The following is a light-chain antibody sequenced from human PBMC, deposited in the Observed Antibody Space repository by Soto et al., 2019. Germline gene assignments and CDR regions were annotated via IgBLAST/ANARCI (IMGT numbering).Light chain of an antibody. Sequence: EIVLTQSPGTLSLSPGERATLSCRASQTVSNTYLAWYQQKPGQAPRLLIYGASSRATGIPDRFSGSGSGTDFTLTISRLEPEDFAVYYCQQFRGLWTFGLGPRWRSN. CDR2: GAS. CDR3: QQFRGLWT. CDR1: QTVSNTY. V-gene: IGKV3-20*01. J-gene: IGKJ1*01.